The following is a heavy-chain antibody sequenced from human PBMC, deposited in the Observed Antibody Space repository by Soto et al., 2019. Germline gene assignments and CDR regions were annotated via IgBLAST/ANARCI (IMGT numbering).Heavy chain of an antibody. CDR2: ISYDGSNK. CDR1: GCSFSTYN. J-gene: IGHJ3*02. CDR3: ARDVGSSGSSSAFDI. V-gene: IGHV3-30-3*01. Sequence: GATPRHYSAASGCSFSTYNIRWVRQAPGKWLEWVAVISYDGSNKYYADSLKGRFTIPRDNSQNALYLQMNSLRAEDTAVYYCARDVGSSGSSSAFDIWGQGTMVTVS. D-gene: IGHD1-26*01.